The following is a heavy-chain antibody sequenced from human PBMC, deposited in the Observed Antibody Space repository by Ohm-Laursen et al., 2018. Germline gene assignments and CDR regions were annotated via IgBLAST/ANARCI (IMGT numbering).Heavy chain of an antibody. CDR3: AGSQLTPTVPDQLDYRFGMDV. CDR1: GYSFINYW. D-gene: IGHD1-26*01. CDR2: IYPGDSDT. Sequence: GESLRISCKGSGYSFINYWIAWVRQTPGKGLEWMGIIYPGDSDTRYSPSFQGQVTISADKSISTAYLQWSTLKASDTAMYYCAGSQLTPTVPDQLDYRFGMDVWGQGTTVTVSS. J-gene: IGHJ6*02. V-gene: IGHV5-51*01.